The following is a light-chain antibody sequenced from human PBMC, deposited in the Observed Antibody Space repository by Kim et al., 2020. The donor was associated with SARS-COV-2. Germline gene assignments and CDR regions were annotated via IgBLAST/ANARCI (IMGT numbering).Light chain of an antibody. CDR1: SSDVGGYNY. CDR2: EVS. CDR3: SSYAGSNNYV. V-gene: IGLV2-8*01. Sequence: QSALTQPPSASGSPGQSVTISCTGTSSDVGGYNYVSWYQQYPGKAPKLMIYEVSKRPSGVPDRFSGSKYGNAASLTVSGLQAEDEADYYCSSYAGSNNYVFGSGTKVTVL. J-gene: IGLJ1*01.